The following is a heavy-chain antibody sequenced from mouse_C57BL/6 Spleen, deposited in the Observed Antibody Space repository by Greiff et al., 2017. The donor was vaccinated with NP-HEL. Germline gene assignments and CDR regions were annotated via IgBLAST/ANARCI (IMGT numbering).Heavy chain of an antibody. Sequence: EVQLQQSGAELVRPGASVKLSCTASGFNITDDYMHWVKQRPEQGLEWIGWIDPENGDTEYASKFKGQATIIADKSSNTAYLQLSSLTADDTAVYYCTTSRDKWDYWGQGTTLTVSS. J-gene: IGHJ2*01. V-gene: IGHV14-4*01. CDR2: IDPENGDT. CDR3: TTSRDKWDY. D-gene: IGHD1-3*01. CDR1: GFNITDDY.